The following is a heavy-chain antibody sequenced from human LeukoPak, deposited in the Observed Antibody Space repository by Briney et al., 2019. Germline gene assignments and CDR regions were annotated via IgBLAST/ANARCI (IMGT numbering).Heavy chain of an antibody. CDR1: GGSISSSNW. Sequence: SETLSLTCAVSGGSISSSNWWNWVRQTPGKGLEWIGEIYHRGNTHYNPSLKSRVTMSVDTSTNQFSLRVNSVTAADTAVYYCAREDYGGKDDAFDIWGQGTMVTVSS. J-gene: IGHJ3*02. CDR3: AREDYGGKDDAFDI. CDR2: IYHRGNT. D-gene: IGHD4-23*01. V-gene: IGHV4-4*02.